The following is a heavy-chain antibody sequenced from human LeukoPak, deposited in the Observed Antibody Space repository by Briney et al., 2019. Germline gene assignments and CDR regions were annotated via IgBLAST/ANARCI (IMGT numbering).Heavy chain of an antibody. J-gene: IGHJ4*02. CDR2: ISWSSGTL. CDR1: GFTFDDYA. V-gene: IGHV3-9*01. CDR3: ATVRFCSSTSCSLFDY. Sequence: PGGSLRLSCAASGFTFDDYAMHWVRQAPGKGLEWVSGISWSSGTLGYADSVKGRFTISRDNAKNSLDLQMNSLRAEDTAVYYCATVRFCSSTSCSLFDYWGQGTLVTVSS. D-gene: IGHD2-2*01.